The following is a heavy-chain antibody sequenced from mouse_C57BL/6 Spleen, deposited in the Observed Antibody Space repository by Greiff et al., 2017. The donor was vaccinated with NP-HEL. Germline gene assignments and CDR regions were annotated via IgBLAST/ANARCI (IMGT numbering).Heavy chain of an antibody. V-gene: IGHV1-62-2*01. D-gene: IGHD2-1*01. CDR2: FYPGSGSI. Sequence: VQVVESGAELVKPGASVKLSCKASGYTFTEYTIHWVKQRSGQGLEWIGWFYPGSGSIKYNEKFKDKATLTADKSSSTVYMELSRLTSEDSAVYVCARHESLYPHYYAMDYWGQGTSVTVSS. J-gene: IGHJ4*01. CDR1: GYTFTEYT. CDR3: ARHESLYPHYYAMDY.